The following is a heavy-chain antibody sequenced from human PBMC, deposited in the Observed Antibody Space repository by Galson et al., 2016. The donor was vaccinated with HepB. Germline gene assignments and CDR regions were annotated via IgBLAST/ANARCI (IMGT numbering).Heavy chain of an antibody. Sequence: QSGAEVKKPGQSLKISCKGSGYTFNHFRIAWVRQMPGKGLEWMGIMYPGDSDGDSVTRYNPSFQGQVTISADKSTGTAYLQLRSLKASETAMYYCARHPASGSTWARALSWFDPWGQGTLVTVSS. D-gene: IGHD2/OR15-2a*01. CDR1: GYTFNHFR. V-gene: IGHV5-51*01. J-gene: IGHJ5*02. CDR2: MYPGDSDGDSVT. CDR3: ARHPASGSTWARALSWFDP.